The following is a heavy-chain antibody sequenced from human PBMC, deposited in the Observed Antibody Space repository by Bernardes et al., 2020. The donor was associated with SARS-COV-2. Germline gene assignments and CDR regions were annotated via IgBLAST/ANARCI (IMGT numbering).Heavy chain of an antibody. Sequence: GGSLRLSCAASGFTFSSYAMSWVRQAPGKGLEWVSAISGIGGSTYYADSVKGRFTISRDNSKNTLYLQINSLRAEDTAVYYCAKDSYDSSGYYYYYGMDGWGQGTTVTVSS. CDR2: ISGIGGST. J-gene: IGHJ6*02. D-gene: IGHD3-22*01. CDR3: AKDSYDSSGYYYYYGMDG. CDR1: GFTFSSYA. V-gene: IGHV3-23*01.